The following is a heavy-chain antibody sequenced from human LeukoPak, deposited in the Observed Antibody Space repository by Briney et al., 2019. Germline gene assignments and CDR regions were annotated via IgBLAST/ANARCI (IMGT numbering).Heavy chain of an antibody. CDR1: GGSISSGSYY. Sequence: SETLSLTCTVSGGSISSGSYYWSWIRQPAGKGLEWIGRIYTSGSTNYNPSLKSRVTISVDTSKNQFSLKLSSVTAADTAVYYCARTKVEMATTDYFDYWGQGTQVTVSP. D-gene: IGHD5-24*01. CDR3: ARTKVEMATTDYFDY. J-gene: IGHJ4*02. CDR2: IYTSGST. V-gene: IGHV4-61*02.